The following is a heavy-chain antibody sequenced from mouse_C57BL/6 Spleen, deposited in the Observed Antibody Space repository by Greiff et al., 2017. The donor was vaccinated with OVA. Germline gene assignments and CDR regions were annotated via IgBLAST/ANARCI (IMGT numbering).Heavy chain of an antibody. CDR3: ARLDGAWFAY. CDR2: INPSTGGT. CDR1: GYSFTGYY. V-gene: IGHV1-42*01. D-gene: IGHD2-3*01. J-gene: IGHJ3*01. Sequence: VQLQQSGPELVKPGASVKISCKASGYSFTGYYMNWVKQSPEKSLEWIGEINPSTGGTTYNQKFKAKATLTVDKSSSTAYMQLKSLTSEDSAVYYCARLDGAWFAYWGQGTLVTVSA.